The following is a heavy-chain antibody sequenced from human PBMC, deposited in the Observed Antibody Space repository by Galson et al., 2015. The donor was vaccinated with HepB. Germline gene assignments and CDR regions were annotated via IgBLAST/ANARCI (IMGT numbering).Heavy chain of an antibody. CDR2: TYYRSKWNN. J-gene: IGHJ4*02. Sequence: ISGDSVSNKIATWDWIRQSPSRGLEWLGRTYYRSKWNNDYAVSVKSRMTINPDTSKNQFSLQLNSVTPEDTAVYYCARESNWSFGYWGQGTLVTVSS. D-gene: IGHD1-20*01. CDR1: GDSVSNKIAT. CDR3: ARESNWSFGY. V-gene: IGHV6-1*01.